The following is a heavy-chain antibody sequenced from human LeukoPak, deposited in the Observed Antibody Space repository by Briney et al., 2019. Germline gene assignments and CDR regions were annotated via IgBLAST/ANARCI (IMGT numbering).Heavy chain of an antibody. CDR3: ARAGYSSSWYVRIWFDP. Sequence: SETLSLTCAVYGGSFSGYYWSWIRQPPGKGLEWIGEINHSGSTNYNPSLKSRVTISVDTSKNQFSLKLSSVTAADTAVYYCARAGYSSSWYVRIWFDPWGQGTLVTVSS. D-gene: IGHD6-13*01. J-gene: IGHJ5*02. V-gene: IGHV4-34*01. CDR2: INHSGST. CDR1: GGSFSGYY.